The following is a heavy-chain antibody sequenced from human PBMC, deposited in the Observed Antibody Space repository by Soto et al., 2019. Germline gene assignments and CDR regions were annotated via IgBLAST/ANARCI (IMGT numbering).Heavy chain of an antibody. V-gene: IGHV3-30*18. CDR2: ISYDGSNK. Sequence: QVQLVESGGGVVQPGRSLRLSCAASGFTFSSYGMHWVRQAPGKGLEWVAVISYDGSNKYYADSVKGRFTISRDNAKNTLYLQMNRLRAEDPAVHYCAKDAAGDGGNAGCTEFRFYGMDVWGQGTTVTVSS. D-gene: IGHD2-15*01. CDR1: GFTFSSYG. J-gene: IGHJ6*02. CDR3: AKDAAGDGGNAGCTEFRFYGMDV.